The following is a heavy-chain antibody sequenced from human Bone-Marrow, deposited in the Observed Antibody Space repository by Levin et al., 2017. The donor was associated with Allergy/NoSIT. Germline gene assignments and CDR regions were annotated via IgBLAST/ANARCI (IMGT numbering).Heavy chain of an antibody. CDR2: IGADNTTI. CDR3: ARKRGSSWYLWFDP. J-gene: IGHJ5*02. V-gene: IGHV3-48*04. Sequence: PGGSLRLSCDASGFTFSSYGIIWVRQAPGKGLEWVSYIGADNTTIYYADSVKGRFTISRDNAKNSLFLQMSSLRAEDTAVYYCARKRGSSWYLWFDPWGQGTLVTVSS. CDR1: GFTFSSYG. D-gene: IGHD6-13*01.